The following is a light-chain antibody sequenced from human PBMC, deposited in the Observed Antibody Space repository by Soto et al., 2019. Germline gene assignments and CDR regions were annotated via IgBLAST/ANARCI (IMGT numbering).Light chain of an antibody. CDR1: QSINSY. J-gene: IGKJ3*01. CDR2: AAS. Sequence: DLQMTQSPSSLSASVGDRVTITCRASQSINSYLNWYQQKPGKAPKLLIYAASSLQSVVPSRFSGSGSGTDFTLTISRLQPEDFATYYCQQSYSTPFTFGPGTKVDIK. V-gene: IGKV1-39*01. CDR3: QQSYSTPFT.